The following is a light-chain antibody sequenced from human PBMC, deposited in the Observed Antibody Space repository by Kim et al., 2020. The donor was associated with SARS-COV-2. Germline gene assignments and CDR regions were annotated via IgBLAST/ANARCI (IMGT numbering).Light chain of an antibody. Sequence: QSITLSCTRTSSDVGGYNYVSWYQQHPGKAPKLMIYDVSNRPSGVSNRFSGSKSGNTASLTISGLQAEDEADYYCSSYTSSSTFVVFGGGTQLTVL. CDR2: DVS. CDR1: SSDVGGYNY. CDR3: SSYTSSSTFVV. J-gene: IGLJ2*01. V-gene: IGLV2-14*03.